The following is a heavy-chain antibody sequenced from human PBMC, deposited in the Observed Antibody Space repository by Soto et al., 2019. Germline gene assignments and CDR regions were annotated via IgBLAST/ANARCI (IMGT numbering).Heavy chain of an antibody. CDR1: GYSFTGYY. Sequence: GAPVYGSRKGSGYSFTGYYMGRLSHAPRQGLEWMGIINPSGGSTSYVQKFQGRATMTRDTSTSTVYMELSSLRSEDPAVYYCARGRYWSGGSWYFLDYWGERPLVTVSS. CDR2: INPSGGST. J-gene: IGHJ4*02. D-gene: IGHD2-15*01. CDR3: ARGRYWSGGSWYFLDY. V-gene: IGHV1-46*01.